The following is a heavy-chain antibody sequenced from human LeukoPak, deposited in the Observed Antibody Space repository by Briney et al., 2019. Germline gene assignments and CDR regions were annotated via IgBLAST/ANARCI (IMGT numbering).Heavy chain of an antibody. J-gene: IGHJ6*03. Sequence: GASVTVSCKASGYTSSSTAIHWVRQAPGQGLEWMGSLTFDTDDSVSTQKFQGRLTFSRDTSTNTDYMELSSLRSDDTAVYYCARGVEYGDDEDDDYYYSMDVWGKGTTVIVSS. CDR1: GYTSSSTA. D-gene: IGHD4-17*01. CDR2: LTFDTDDS. CDR3: ARGVEYGDDEDDDYYYSMDV. V-gene: IGHV1-8*01.